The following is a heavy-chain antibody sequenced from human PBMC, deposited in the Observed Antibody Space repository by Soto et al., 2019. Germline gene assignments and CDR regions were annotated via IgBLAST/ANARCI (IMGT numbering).Heavy chain of an antibody. J-gene: IGHJ6*02. V-gene: IGHV4-30-4*01. Sequence: LSLTCTVSGGSISSGDYYWSWIRQPPGKGLEWIGYIYYSGSTYYNPSLKSRVTISVDTSKNQFSLKLSSVTAADTAVYYCARVRLLSPRYYYYGMDVWGQGTTVTVSS. D-gene: IGHD2-21*02. CDR2: IYYSGST. CDR1: GGSISSGDYY. CDR3: ARVRLLSPRYYYYGMDV.